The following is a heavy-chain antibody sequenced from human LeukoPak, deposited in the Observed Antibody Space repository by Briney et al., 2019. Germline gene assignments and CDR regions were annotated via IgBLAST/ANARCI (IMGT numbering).Heavy chain of an antibody. J-gene: IGHJ6*03. CDR2: INPSGGST. CDR3: ARGSCSSTSCRPYYYYYMDV. CDR1: GYTFTSYY. Sequence: ASVKVSCKASGYTFTSYYMHWVRQASGQGLEWMGIINPSGGSTSYAQKFQGRVTMTRDTSTSTVYMELSSLRSEDTAVYYCARGSCSSTSCRPYYYYYMDVWGKGTTVTVSS. V-gene: IGHV1-46*01. D-gene: IGHD2-2*01.